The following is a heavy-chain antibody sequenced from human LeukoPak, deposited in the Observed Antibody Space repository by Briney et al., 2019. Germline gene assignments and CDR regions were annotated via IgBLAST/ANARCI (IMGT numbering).Heavy chain of an antibody. CDR2: IYYRSGST. CDR1: DGSVSSGSYY. CDR3: ARGGRYSSGWPYFDY. D-gene: IGHD6-19*01. Sequence: PSETLSLTCTVSDGSVSSGSYYWSWIRRPPGKGLEWIGYIYYRSGSTNYNPSLKSRVTISADTSKNQFSLKLTSVTAADTAVYYCARGGRYSSGWPYFDYWGQGTLVTVSS. V-gene: IGHV4-61*01. J-gene: IGHJ4*02.